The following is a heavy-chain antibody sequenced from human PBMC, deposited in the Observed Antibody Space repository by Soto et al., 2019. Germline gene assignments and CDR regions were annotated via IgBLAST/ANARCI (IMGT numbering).Heavy chain of an antibody. CDR1: GFTFRGDW. D-gene: IGHD2-2*01. V-gene: IGHV3-74*01. CDR3: ARGPRGLYHHDY. CDR2: INMDGSST. J-gene: IGHJ4*02. Sequence: GGALRPSCATPGFTFRGDWVHLVRPGAGKGLVWVSRINMDGSSTNYADSVKGRFTISRDNAKNTLYLQMNSLRVDDTAVYYCARGPRGLYHHDYWGQGALVTVSS.